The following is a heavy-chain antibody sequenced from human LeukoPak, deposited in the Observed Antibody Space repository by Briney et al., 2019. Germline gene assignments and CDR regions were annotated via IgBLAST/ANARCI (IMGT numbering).Heavy chain of an antibody. CDR3: ARGIVVVVGASDHFDY. CDR2: ISPDGSDK. J-gene: IGHJ4*02. V-gene: IGHV3-7*01. CDR1: GFTFSTYW. Sequence: GGSLRLSCVASGFTFSTYWMNWVRQAPGKGLERVGTISPDGSDKYYVDSVKGRFTISRDNAKTSLYLQINSLIADDTALYFCARGIVVVVGASDHFDYWGQGTLITVSS. D-gene: IGHD2-15*01.